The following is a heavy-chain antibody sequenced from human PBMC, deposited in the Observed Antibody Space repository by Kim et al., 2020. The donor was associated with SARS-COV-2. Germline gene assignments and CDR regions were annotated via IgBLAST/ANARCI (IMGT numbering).Heavy chain of an antibody. CDR3: ARGLRAPFWSGPINKNGAGWFDP. Sequence: SETLSLTCAVYGGSFSGYYWSWIRQPPGKGLEWIGEINHSGSTNYNPSLKSRVTISVDTSKNQFSLKLSSVTAADTAVYYCARGLRAPFWSGPINKNGAGWFDPWGQGTLVTVSS. V-gene: IGHV4-34*01. D-gene: IGHD3-3*01. CDR2: INHSGST. CDR1: GGSFSGYY. J-gene: IGHJ5*02.